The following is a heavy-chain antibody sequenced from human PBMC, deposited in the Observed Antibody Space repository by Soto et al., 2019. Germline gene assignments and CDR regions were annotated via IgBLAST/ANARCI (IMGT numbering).Heavy chain of an antibody. D-gene: IGHD6-13*01. Sequence: EVQLLESGGGLVQPGGSLRLSCAASGFTFSSYAMSWVRQAPGKGLEWVSAISGSGGSTYYADSVKGRFTISRDNSKNTLYLQMNSLRAEDTAVYYCAKDQRRIAAGGSSWFDPWGQGTLVTVSS. V-gene: IGHV3-23*01. CDR3: AKDQRRIAAGGSSWFDP. CDR1: GFTFSSYA. J-gene: IGHJ5*02. CDR2: ISGSGGST.